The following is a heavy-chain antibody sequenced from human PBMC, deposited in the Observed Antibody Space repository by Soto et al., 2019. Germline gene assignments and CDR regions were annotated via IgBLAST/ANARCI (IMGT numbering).Heavy chain of an antibody. D-gene: IGHD6-19*01. Sequence: KTSETLSLTCAVYGGSLSGYYWSWIRQPPGKGLEWIGEINHSGSTNYNPSLKSRVTISVDTSKNQFSLKLSSVTAADTAVYYCARWLGYYYYYGMDVWGQGTTVTVSS. CDR3: ARWLGYYYYYGMDV. V-gene: IGHV4-34*01. CDR1: GGSLSGYY. CDR2: INHSGST. J-gene: IGHJ6*02.